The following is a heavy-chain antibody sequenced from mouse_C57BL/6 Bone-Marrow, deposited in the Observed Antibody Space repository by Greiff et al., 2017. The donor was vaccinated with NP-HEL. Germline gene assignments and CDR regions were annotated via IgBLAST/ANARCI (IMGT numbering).Heavy chain of an antibody. D-gene: IGHD1-1*01. CDR3: ARSYYGSSPYFDV. CDR2: FHPYNDDT. Sequence: QVQLKESGAELVKPGASVKMSCKASGYTFTTYPIEWMKQNHGKSLEWIGNFHPYNDDTKYNEKFKGKATLTVEKSSSTVYLELSRLTSDDSAVYYCARSYYGSSPYFDVWGTGTTVTVSS. CDR1: GYTFTTYP. J-gene: IGHJ1*03. V-gene: IGHV1-47*01.